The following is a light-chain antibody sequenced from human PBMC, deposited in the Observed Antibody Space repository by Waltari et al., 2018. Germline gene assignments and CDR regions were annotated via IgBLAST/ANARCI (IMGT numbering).Light chain of an antibody. Sequence: IQLTQSPSSLSASLGDTVTITCRASQDISSYLAWYQQKPEKAPKILISAAFTLQSGVPPRFSGSGSGADFTLTISSLQPEDFATYYCQQFKTYPLTFGQGTRLEIK. J-gene: IGKJ5*01. CDR2: AAF. CDR1: QDISSY. CDR3: QQFKTYPLT. V-gene: IGKV1-9*01.